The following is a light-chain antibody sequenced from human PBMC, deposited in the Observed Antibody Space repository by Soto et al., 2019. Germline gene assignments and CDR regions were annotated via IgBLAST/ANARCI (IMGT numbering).Light chain of an antibody. CDR1: SSHIGTHY. CDR3: DAWDDSMSGPSFV. V-gene: IGLV1-47*01. CDR2: RNN. J-gene: IGLJ1*01. Sequence: QSVLTQPPSASGTPGQRVTVSCSGSSSHIGTHYIYWYQQLPGTAPKLLIYRNNQRPSGVPNRFSGSKSGTSASLVISGLRSEDEADYYCDAWDDSMSGPSFVFGTGTKVTVL.